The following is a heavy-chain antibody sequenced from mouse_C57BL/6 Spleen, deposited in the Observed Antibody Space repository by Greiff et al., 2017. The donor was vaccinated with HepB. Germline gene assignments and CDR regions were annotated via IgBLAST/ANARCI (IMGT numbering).Heavy chain of an antibody. J-gene: IGHJ1*03. V-gene: IGHV6-3*01. CDR2: IRLKSDNYAT. CDR3: TLGRYFDV. CDR1: GFTFSNYW. Sequence: EVQLQESGGGLVQPGGSMKLSCVASGFTFSNYWMNWVRQSPEKGLEWVAQIRLKSDNYATHYAESVKGRFTISRDDSKSSVYLQMNNLRAEDTGIYYCTLGRYFDVWGTGTTVTVSS. D-gene: IGHD4-1*01.